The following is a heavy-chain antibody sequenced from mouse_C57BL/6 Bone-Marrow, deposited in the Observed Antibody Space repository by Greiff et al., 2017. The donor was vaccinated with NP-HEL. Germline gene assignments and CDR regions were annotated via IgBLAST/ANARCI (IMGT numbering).Heavy chain of an antibody. J-gene: IGHJ2*01. V-gene: IGHV1-82*01. CDR1: GYAFSSSW. Sequence: VKLQESGPELVKPGASVTISCKASGYAFSSSWMNWVKQRPGKGLEWIGRIYPGDGDTNYNGKFKGKATLTADKSSSTAYMQLSSLTSEDSAVYFCARLGTTVFDYWGQGTTLTVSS. D-gene: IGHD1-1*01. CDR3: ARLGTTVFDY. CDR2: IYPGDGDT.